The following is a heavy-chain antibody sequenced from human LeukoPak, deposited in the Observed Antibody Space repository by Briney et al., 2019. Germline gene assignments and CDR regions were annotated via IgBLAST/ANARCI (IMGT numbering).Heavy chain of an antibody. CDR3: ARWRGYSSGWSGPFDD. J-gene: IGHJ4*02. CDR1: GYTFTGYY. V-gene: IGHV1-2*02. CDR2: INPNSGDT. Sequence: ASVKVSCKASGYTFTGYYMHWVRQAPGQGLEWMGWINPNSGDTKYGKKFQGRVTMTRDTSISTAYMEVNNLRSEDTAVYYCARWRGYSSGWSGPFDDWGQGTLVTVSS. D-gene: IGHD6-13*01.